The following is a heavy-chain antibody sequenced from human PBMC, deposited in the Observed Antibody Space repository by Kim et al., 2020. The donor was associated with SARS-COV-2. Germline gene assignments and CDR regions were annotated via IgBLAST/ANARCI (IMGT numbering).Heavy chain of an antibody. J-gene: IGHJ3*02. Sequence: SLKSRVTISVDTSNNQFSLKLSSVTAADTAMYYCVGAGYYYDSSALAFDIWGQGTMVTVSS. D-gene: IGHD3-22*01. V-gene: IGHV4-39*07. CDR3: VGAGYYYDSSALAFDI.